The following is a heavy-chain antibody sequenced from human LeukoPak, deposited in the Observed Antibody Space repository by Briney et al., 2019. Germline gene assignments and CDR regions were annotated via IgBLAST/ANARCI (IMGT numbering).Heavy chain of an antibody. CDR1: GFTFSTYG. Sequence: GRSLRLSCAASGFTFSTYGIHWVRQAPGKGLEWVAVISYDGSNKYYADSVKGRFTISRDNSKNTLYLQMNSLRAEDTAVYYCAKDRGGYGSGSPLGYWGQGTLVTVSS. V-gene: IGHV3-30*18. J-gene: IGHJ4*02. D-gene: IGHD3-10*01. CDR2: ISYDGSNK. CDR3: AKDRGGYGSGSPLGY.